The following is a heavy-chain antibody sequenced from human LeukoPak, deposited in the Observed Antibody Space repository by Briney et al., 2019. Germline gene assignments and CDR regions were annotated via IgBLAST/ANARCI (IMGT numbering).Heavy chain of an antibody. J-gene: IGHJ5*02. D-gene: IGHD5/OR15-5a*01. CDR1: GFMFTSYW. Sequence: PGGSLRLSCAASGFMFTSYWMSWVRQAPGKGLEWVASINHDGSEKYYVDSVKGRFTISRDNAKNSLYLQMNSLRAEDTAVYHCARVAVSTTNRFDPWGQGTLVTVSS. CDR2: INHDGSEK. CDR3: ARVAVSTTNRFDP. V-gene: IGHV3-7*05.